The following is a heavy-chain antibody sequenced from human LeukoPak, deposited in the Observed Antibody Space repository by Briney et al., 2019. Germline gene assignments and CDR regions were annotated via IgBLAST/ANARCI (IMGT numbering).Heavy chain of an antibody. CDR3: ARDHCSGGSCYLYYSDY. V-gene: IGHV3-74*01. Sequence: GGSLRLSCAASGFTFSSYWMHWVRQAPGKGLVLVSRINSDGSNTNYADSVKGRFTISRDNAKNTLYLQMNSLRAEDTAVYYCARDHCSGGSCYLYYSDYWGQGTLVTVSS. CDR2: INSDGSNT. CDR1: GFTFSSYW. J-gene: IGHJ4*02. D-gene: IGHD2-15*01.